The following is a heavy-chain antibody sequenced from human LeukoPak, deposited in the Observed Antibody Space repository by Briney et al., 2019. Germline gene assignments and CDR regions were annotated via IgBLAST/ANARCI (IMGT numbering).Heavy chain of an antibody. V-gene: IGHV4-39*02. D-gene: IGHD5-12*01. J-gene: IGHJ4*02. Sequence: SETLSLTCAVSGGSISTSSYYWGWIRQPPGKGLEWIGSIYYSGSTDYNPSLKSRVTISVDTSKNQFSLKLSSVTAADPAVYFCASDKGYSGYDLAYWGQGTLVTVSS. CDR3: ASDKGYSGYDLAY. CDR1: GGSISTSSYY. CDR2: IYYSGST.